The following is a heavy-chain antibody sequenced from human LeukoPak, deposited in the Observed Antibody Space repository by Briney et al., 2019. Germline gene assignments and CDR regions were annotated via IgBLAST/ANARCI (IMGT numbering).Heavy chain of an antibody. CDR1: GLIFSNAW. CDR3: TTDRRDHLLWSGDYGVYY. Sequence: GGSLRLSCVASGLIFSNAWMSWVRQAPGKGLEWVGRIKSKADGGTTDYAAPVKGRFIISRDDSKNTLYQQMNSLQTEDTAVYYCTTDRRDHLLWSGDYGVYYWGQGTLVTVSS. V-gene: IGHV3-15*01. J-gene: IGHJ4*02. D-gene: IGHD2-2*01. CDR2: IKSKADGGTT.